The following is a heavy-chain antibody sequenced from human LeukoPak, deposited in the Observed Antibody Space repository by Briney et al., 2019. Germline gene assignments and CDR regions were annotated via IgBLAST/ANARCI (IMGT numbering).Heavy chain of an antibody. D-gene: IGHD3-22*01. Sequence: SETLSLTCSVSDDSITMYYWTWIRQPPGKGLEWIGYVDHTGSTNFNPSLKSRVTISVDTSKNQFSLKLSSVTAADTAVYYCARPMYYYDRLAFDIWGQGTLVTVSS. CDR3: ARPMYYYDRLAFDI. J-gene: IGHJ3*02. V-gene: IGHV4-59*01. CDR1: DDSITMYY. CDR2: VDHTGST.